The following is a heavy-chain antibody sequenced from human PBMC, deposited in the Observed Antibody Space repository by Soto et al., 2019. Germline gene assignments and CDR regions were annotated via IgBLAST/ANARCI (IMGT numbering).Heavy chain of an antibody. CDR3: ARETESYNWNDGLMDV. Sequence: EVQLVESGGGLVKPGGSLRLSCAASGFTFSSYTMNWVRQAPGKGLEWVSSISSSTTYIYYADSVTGRFTISRDNAKNSLYLQMTSLGAGDTAVYYCARETESYNWNDGLMDVWGKGNTVTVSS. CDR2: ISSSTTYI. D-gene: IGHD1-20*01. J-gene: IGHJ6*04. CDR1: GFTFSSYT. V-gene: IGHV3-21*01.